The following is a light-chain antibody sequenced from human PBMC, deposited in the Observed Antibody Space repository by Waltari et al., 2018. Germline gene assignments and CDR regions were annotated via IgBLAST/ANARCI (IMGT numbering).Light chain of an antibody. CDR2: DVS. CDR3: SSYTSSSSRV. V-gene: IGLV2-14*01. CDR1: SSDIGGYNY. Sequence: QSALTQPASVSGSPGQSITISCTGTSSDIGGYNYVSWYQQHPGKAPKLMIYDVSKRHSGVANRFSGTKSSNTVSLTISGLQTVDEADYYCSSYTSSSSRVFGTGTKVTVL. J-gene: IGLJ1*01.